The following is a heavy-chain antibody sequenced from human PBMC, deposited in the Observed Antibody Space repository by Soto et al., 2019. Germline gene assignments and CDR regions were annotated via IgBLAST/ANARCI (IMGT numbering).Heavy chain of an antibody. D-gene: IGHD5-18*01. CDR3: ASGIQLWLRRINNGYSG. CDR2: IITMYGTA. J-gene: IGHJ4*02. V-gene: IGHV1-69*12. CDR1: VGTFSTYD. Sequence: QVQLVPSGAEAKKPESSVKVSCKAPVGTFSTYDISWVRQAPGQGLEWMGGIITMYGTANYAQRFQDRVTIAADETTNTVNMEQSSLRSEDTAVYFCASGIQLWLRRINNGYSGWGQGTLVTVSS.